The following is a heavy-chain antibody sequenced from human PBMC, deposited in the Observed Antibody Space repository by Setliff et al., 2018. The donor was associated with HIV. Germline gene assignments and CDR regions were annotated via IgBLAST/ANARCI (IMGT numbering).Heavy chain of an antibody. CDR3: ARLSCSSNSCPFDY. CDR1: DGSMTSGSYY. Sequence: SETLSLTCSVSDGSMTSGSYYWGWTRQPPGKGLEWIGSVYYSGTTYYNPSLKSRLRMSVDTSKNQFTLKVISMTAADTAVYYCARLSCSSNSCPFDYWVQGTLVTVSS. V-gene: IGHV4-39*06. D-gene: IGHD2-2*01. CDR2: VYYSGTT. J-gene: IGHJ4*02.